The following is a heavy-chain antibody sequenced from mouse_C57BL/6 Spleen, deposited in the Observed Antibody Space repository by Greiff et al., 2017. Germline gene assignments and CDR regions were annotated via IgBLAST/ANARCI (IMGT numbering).Heavy chain of an antibody. CDR3: ASESEYDYDSAAMDY. Sequence: EVKLVESGGGLVKPGGSLKLSCAASGFTFSSYAMSWVRQTPEKRLEWVATISDGGSYTYYPDNVKGRFTISRDNAKNKLYLQMSHLKSEDTSMYSCASESEYDYDSAAMDYWSQGTSVTVSS. J-gene: IGHJ4*01. D-gene: IGHD2-4*01. CDR1: GFTFSSYA. V-gene: IGHV5-4*03. CDR2: ISDGGSYT.